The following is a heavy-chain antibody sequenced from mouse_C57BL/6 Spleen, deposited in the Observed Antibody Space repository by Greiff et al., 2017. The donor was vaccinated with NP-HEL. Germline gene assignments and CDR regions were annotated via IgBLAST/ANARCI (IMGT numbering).Heavy chain of an antibody. CDR1: GFNIKDYY. V-gene: IGHV14-1*01. Sequence: VHVKQSGAELVRPGASVKLSCTASGFNIKDYYMHWVKQRPEQGLEWIGRIDPADGDTEYAPKFQGKATMTADTSSNTAYLQLSSLTSEDTAVYYCTTGVTGVFGYWGQGTTLTV. CDR3: TTGVTGVFGY. J-gene: IGHJ2*01. D-gene: IGHD4-1*01. CDR2: IDPADGDT.